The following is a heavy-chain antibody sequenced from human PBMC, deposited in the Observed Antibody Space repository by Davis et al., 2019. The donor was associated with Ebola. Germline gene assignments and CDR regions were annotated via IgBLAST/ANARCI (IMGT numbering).Heavy chain of an antibody. Sequence: ASVKVSCKASGYTFTSYDINWVRQATGQGLEWMGWMNPNSGNTGYAQKFQGRVTMTRNTSISTAYMEVSSLRSEDTAVYYCARDGYSSIRMSYYYYGMDVWGQGTTVTVSS. CDR2: MNPNSGNT. J-gene: IGHJ6*02. D-gene: IGHD6-13*01. CDR1: GYTFTSYD. CDR3: ARDGYSSIRMSYYYYGMDV. V-gene: IGHV1-8*01.